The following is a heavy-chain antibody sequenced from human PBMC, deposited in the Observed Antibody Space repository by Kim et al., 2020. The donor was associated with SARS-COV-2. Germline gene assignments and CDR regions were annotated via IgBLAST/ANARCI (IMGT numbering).Heavy chain of an antibody. CDR2: ISGSGGST. Sequence: GGSLRLSCAASGFTFSSYAMSWVRQAPGKGLEWVSAISGSGGSTYYADSVKGRFTISRDNSKNTLYLQMNSLRAEDTAVYYCAKGFDPESIRSLIVVVTAPIDYWGQGTLVTVSS. CDR3: AKGFDPESIRSLIVVVTAPIDY. CDR1: GFTFSSYA. D-gene: IGHD2-21*02. J-gene: IGHJ4*02. V-gene: IGHV3-23*01.